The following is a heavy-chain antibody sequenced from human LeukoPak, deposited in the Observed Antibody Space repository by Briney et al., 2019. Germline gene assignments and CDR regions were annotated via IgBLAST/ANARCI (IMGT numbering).Heavy chain of an antibody. CDR3: ARDADDVSAAAGDDY. Sequence: SVKLSCKASGATFSSYAINWVRQVPGQGLEWMGGIILTLDIPNYAQNFQSRLTTTADKFTSTVYMELSSLKSEDTAVYYCARDADDVSAAAGDDYWGQGTVVTVSS. J-gene: IGHJ4*02. V-gene: IGHV1-69*10. CDR1: GATFSSYA. D-gene: IGHD6-25*01. CDR2: IILTLDIP.